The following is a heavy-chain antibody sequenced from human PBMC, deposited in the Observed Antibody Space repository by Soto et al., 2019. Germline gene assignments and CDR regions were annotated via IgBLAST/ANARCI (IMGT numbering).Heavy chain of an antibody. V-gene: IGHV3-30*14. D-gene: IGHD3-22*01. J-gene: IGHJ4*02. Sequence: GGSLRLSCAASGFTFSSYAMHWVRQAPGKGLEWVAVIAYDGRNKYYADSVKGRFTISRDNSKNTLYLQMNSLRAEDTAVYYCASHRGYYDSSGYLGYWGQGTLVTVSS. CDR1: GFTFSSYA. CDR3: ASHRGYYDSSGYLGY. CDR2: IAYDGRNK.